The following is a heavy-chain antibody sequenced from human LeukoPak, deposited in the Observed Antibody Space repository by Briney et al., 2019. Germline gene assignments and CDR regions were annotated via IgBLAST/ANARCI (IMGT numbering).Heavy chain of an antibody. D-gene: IGHD3-10*01. J-gene: IGHJ4*02. CDR1: GCTFITYG. V-gene: IGHV1-18*04. CDR2: ISGSNGNT. CDR3: ARDRDRMVQGVTALFDY. Sequence: GASVKVSCKTSGCTFITYGISRVRQAPGQGLEWMGWISGSNGNTKYAQKVQGRVTMTTDTSTTTAYMEVRSLRSDDTAVYYCARDRDRMVQGVTALFDYWGQGTLVTVSS.